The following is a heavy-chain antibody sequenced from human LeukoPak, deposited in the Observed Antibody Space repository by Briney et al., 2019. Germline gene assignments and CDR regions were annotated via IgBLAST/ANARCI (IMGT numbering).Heavy chain of an antibody. V-gene: IGHV4-61*02. CDR3: ARSLGYYYDSSGQYFDY. CDR1: GGPISSGSYY. J-gene: IGHJ4*02. D-gene: IGHD3-22*01. CDR2: IYTSGST. Sequence: PSETLSLTCTVSGGPISSGSYYWRWIRQPAGKGLEWIGRIYTSGSTNYNPSLKSRVTISVDTSKNQFSLKLSSVTAADTAVYYCARSLGYYYDSSGQYFDYWGQGTLVTVSS.